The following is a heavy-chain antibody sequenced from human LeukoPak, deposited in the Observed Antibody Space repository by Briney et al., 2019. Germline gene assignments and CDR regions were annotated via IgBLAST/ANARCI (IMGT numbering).Heavy chain of an antibody. Sequence: SQTLSLTCTVSGGSISSGSYYWSWIRQPAGKGLEWIGRIYTSGSTNYNPSLKSRVTISVDTSKNQFSLKLSSVTAADTAVYYCARGRQQWLGPYFDYWGQGTLVTVSS. CDR2: IYTSGST. CDR3: ARGRQQWLGPYFDY. D-gene: IGHD6-19*01. J-gene: IGHJ4*02. V-gene: IGHV4-61*02. CDR1: GGSISSGSYY.